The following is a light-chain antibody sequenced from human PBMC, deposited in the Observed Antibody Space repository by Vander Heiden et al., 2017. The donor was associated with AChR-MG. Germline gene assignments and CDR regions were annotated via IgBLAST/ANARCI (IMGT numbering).Light chain of an antibody. CDR3: ASFAGSNKGI. CDR2: EIS. J-gene: IGLJ2*01. Sequence: QSALTQPPSAPGSPGQSVTIPRTGPSGDVARYKFVSWYQQHPGNAPKLLMFEISQRPSGVPERFSASKSGNTASMTVSGLQAEDEAYYYCASFAGSNKGIFGGGTKLTVL. CDR1: SGDVARYKF. V-gene: IGLV2-8*01.